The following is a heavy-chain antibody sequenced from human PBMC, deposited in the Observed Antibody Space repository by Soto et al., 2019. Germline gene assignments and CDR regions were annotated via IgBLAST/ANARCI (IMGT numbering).Heavy chain of an antibody. CDR3: ARGAYYDYVWGSENWFDP. Sequence: GSLRLSFAASGFTFSSYAMSWFRQAPGKGLEWVSSISSSSSYIYYADSVKGRFTISRDNAKNSLYLQMNSLRAEDTAVYYCARGAYYDYVWGSENWFDPWGQGTLVTVSS. V-gene: IGHV3-21*01. CDR2: ISSSSSYI. J-gene: IGHJ5*02. CDR1: GFTFSSYA. D-gene: IGHD3-16*01.